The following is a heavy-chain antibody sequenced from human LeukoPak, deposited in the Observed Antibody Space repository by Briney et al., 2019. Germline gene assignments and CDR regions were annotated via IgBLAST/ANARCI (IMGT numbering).Heavy chain of an antibody. CDR1: GYSISSGYY. CDR2: IHHSGST. Sequence: TPSETLSLTCTVSGYSISSGYYWAYMRPSPGKGLEWIGSIHHSGSTYYNPSLKSRLTISLDMSKNQFFLKLTSVTAADTAVYYCVRGSGWYGDWGQGTLVTVSS. CDR3: VRGSGWYGD. V-gene: IGHV4-38-2*02. J-gene: IGHJ4*02. D-gene: IGHD6-19*01.